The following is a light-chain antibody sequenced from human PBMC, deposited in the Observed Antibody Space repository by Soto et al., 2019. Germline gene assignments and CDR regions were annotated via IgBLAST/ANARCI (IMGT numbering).Light chain of an antibody. V-gene: IGKV3-20*01. CDR3: LQYGRSPET. CDR2: GAS. Sequence: PGERATLSCRASQSVRSSYLAWYQQKPGQAPRRIIYGASYRATGIPERFSGSGSGTDFTLTISRLEAVDFAVYYCLQYGRSPETCGQGTKVEIK. CDR1: QSVRSSY. J-gene: IGKJ1*01.